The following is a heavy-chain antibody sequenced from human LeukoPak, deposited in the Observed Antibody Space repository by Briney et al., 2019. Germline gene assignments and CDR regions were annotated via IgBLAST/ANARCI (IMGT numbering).Heavy chain of an antibody. CDR3: AREDGYCSGGSCYTWYYMDV. V-gene: IGHV3-48*01. Sequence: GSLRLSCAASGFTLNMYSMSWVRQAPGKGLEWVSYVSSSSSLIYYSDSVRGRFTISRDSATNSLSLQMNSLRVEDTAVYYCAREDGYCSGGSCYTWYYMDVWGKGTTVTVSS. D-gene: IGHD2-15*01. CDR2: VSSSSSLI. CDR1: GFTLNMYS. J-gene: IGHJ6*03.